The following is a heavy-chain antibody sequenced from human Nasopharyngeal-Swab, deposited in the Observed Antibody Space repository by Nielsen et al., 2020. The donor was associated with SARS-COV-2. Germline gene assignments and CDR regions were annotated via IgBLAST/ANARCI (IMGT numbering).Heavy chain of an antibody. D-gene: IGHD3-3*01. Sequence: WVRHPPGKGLEWIGYIYYRGSTYYNPSLKRRVTISVDTSKNQFSLKLSSVTAADTAVYYCARASRGIFGVVTTFDYWGQGTLVTVSS. V-gene: IGHV4-31*02. CDR2: IYYRGST. J-gene: IGHJ4*02. CDR3: ARASRGIFGVVTTFDY.